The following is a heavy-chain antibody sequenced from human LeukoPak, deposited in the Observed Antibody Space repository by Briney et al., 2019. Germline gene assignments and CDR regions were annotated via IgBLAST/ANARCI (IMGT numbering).Heavy chain of an antibody. J-gene: IGHJ3*02. CDR2: IYFSGST. CDR1: GGSITNYY. Sequence: SETLSLTCTVSGGSITNYYWSWIRQPPGKGLEWIGYIYFSGSTNYNPSLKSRVTISVDTSKNQFSLKLSSVTAADTAVYYCASRFDDSSGYYGDAFDIWGQGTMVTVSS. V-gene: IGHV4-59*12. CDR3: ASRFDDSSGYYGDAFDI. D-gene: IGHD3-22*01.